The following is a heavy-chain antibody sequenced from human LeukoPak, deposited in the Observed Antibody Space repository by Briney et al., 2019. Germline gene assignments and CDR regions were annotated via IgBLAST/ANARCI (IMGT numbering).Heavy chain of an antibody. D-gene: IGHD3-10*01. CDR3: ARDYGSLGWYYYMDV. CDR1: GDSISSSSYY. V-gene: IGHV4-39*07. Sequence: SETLSLTCTVSGDSISSSSYYWGWIRQPPGKGLEWIGSIYYSGSTYYIPSLKSRVTISVDTSKNQFSLKLSSVTAADTAVYYCARDYGSLGWYYYMDVWGKGTTVTISS. CDR2: IYYSGST. J-gene: IGHJ6*03.